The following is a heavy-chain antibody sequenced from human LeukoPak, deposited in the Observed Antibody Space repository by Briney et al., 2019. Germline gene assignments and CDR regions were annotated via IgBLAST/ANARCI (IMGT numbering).Heavy chain of an antibody. CDR1: GFTFSSYA. CDR3: ARSRAIDAYYYGSGSYLRIGELDY. CDR2: ISSSSSYI. V-gene: IGHV3-21*01. Sequence: GGSLRLSCAASGFTFSSYAMSWVRQAPGKGLEWVSSISSSSSYIYYADSVKGRFTISRDNAKNSLYLQMNSLRAEDTAVYYCARSRAIDAYYYGSGSYLRIGELDYWGQGTLVTVSS. D-gene: IGHD3-10*01. J-gene: IGHJ4*02.